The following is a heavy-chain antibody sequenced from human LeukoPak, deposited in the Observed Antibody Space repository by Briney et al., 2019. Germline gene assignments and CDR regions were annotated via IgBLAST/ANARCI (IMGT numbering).Heavy chain of an antibody. CDR2: IYYSGST. CDR3: ARGSLRALDY. Sequence: SETLSLTCTVSGGSISSYYWSWIRQPPGKGLEWIGYIYYSGSTYYNPSLKSRVTISVDTSKNQFSLKLSSVTAADTAVYYCARGSLRALDYWGQGTLVTVSS. V-gene: IGHV4-59*06. J-gene: IGHJ4*02. CDR1: GGSISSYY. D-gene: IGHD4-17*01.